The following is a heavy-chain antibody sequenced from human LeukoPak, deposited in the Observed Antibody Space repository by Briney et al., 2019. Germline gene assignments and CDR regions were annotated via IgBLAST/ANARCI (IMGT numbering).Heavy chain of an antibody. CDR1: GGSISSSSYY. D-gene: IGHD6-19*01. CDR2: IYYSGST. V-gene: IGHV4-39*01. J-gene: IGHJ4*02. Sequence: SETLSLTCTVSGGSISSSSYYWGWIRQPPGKGLEWIGSIYYSGSTYYNPSLKSRVTISVDTSKNQFSLKLSSVTAADTAVYYCARHGSIAVAGTVSYFDYWGQGTLVTVSS. CDR3: ARHGSIAVAGTVSYFDY.